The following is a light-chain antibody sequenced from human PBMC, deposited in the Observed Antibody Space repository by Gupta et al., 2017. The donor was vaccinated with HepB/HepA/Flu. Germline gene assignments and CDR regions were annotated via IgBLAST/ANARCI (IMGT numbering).Light chain of an antibody. CDR3: QAWDSSTALV. Sequence: SYKLTQPPSVSVSPGQTASITCSGDTLGDKYACWYQQKPGPSPVLVIYQDSKRPSGTPERVSGSNSGTTATLTISGTQAMDEADYYCQAWDSSTALVFGTGTKLTVL. J-gene: IGLJ1*01. CDR2: QDS. CDR1: TLGDKY. V-gene: IGLV3-1*01.